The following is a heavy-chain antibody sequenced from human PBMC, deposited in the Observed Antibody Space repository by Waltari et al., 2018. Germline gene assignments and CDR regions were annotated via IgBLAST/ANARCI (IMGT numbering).Heavy chain of an antibody. J-gene: IGHJ2*01. Sequence: QVQLQESGPGLVKPSGTLSPMCAVSGASMSSSHWWSWVRLPPGKGLEWIGEIYLSGTANSNPSLKSRVTMSVDKSKNHFSLQLSSVTAEDTAIYYCAREVSGKYWYFDLWGRGTLVNVSS. CDR2: IYLSGTA. CDR3: AREVSGKYWYFDL. CDR1: GASMSSSHW. V-gene: IGHV4-4*02. D-gene: IGHD6-25*01.